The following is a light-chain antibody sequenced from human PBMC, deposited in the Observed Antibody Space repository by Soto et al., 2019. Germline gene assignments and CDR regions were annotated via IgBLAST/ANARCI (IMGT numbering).Light chain of an antibody. Sequence: DIVMTQSPDSLAVSLGERATINCKSSQNILYSSNNKNYLAWYQQKPGQPPKLLIYWASTRESGVPDRFSGSGSATDFTLTIISLQAEDVAVYHCQQYYSSPTWTFGQGTKVEIK. V-gene: IGKV4-1*01. CDR3: QQYYSSPTWT. CDR1: QNILYSSNNKNY. CDR2: WAS. J-gene: IGKJ1*01.